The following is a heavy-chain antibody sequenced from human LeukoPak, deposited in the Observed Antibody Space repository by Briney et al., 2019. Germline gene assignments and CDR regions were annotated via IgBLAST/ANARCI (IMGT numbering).Heavy chain of an antibody. V-gene: IGHV3-33*06. CDR3: AKDRAAGTYYFDY. Sequence: GGSLRLSCAASGFTFSSYGMHWVRQAPGKGLEWVEVIWYDGSNKYYADSVKGRFTISRDNSKNTLYLQMNSLRAEDTAVYYCAKDRAAGTYYFDYWGQGTLVTVSS. J-gene: IGHJ4*02. D-gene: IGHD6-13*01. CDR1: GFTFSSYG. CDR2: IWYDGSNK.